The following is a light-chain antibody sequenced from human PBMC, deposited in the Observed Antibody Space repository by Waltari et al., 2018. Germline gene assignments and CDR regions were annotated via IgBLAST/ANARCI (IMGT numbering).Light chain of an antibody. CDR1: QTVSKF. V-gene: IGKV1-39*01. J-gene: IGKJ1*01. CDR2: AAS. CDR3: QQTYTTPWT. Sequence: TFRSSQTVSKFLNWYQQKPGEAPKLLIYAASTLQSGVPSRFRGGGSGTDFTLIISSLQPDDFATYFCQQTYTTPWTFGQGTRVDI.